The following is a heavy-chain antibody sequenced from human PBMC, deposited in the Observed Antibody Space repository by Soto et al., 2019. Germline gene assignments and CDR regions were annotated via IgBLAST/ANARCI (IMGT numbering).Heavy chain of an antibody. CDR1: GFTVSSNY. D-gene: IGHD1-26*01. CDR3: ARGPGELGDAFDI. Sequence: EVQLVESGGGLVQPGGSLRLSCAASGFTVSSNYMSWVRQAPGKGLEWVSVIYSGGSTYYADSVKGRFTISRDNSKNTLYLQMNSLRAEDTAVYYCARGPGELGDAFDIWGQGTMVTVSS. CDR2: IYSGGST. J-gene: IGHJ3*02. V-gene: IGHV3-66*01.